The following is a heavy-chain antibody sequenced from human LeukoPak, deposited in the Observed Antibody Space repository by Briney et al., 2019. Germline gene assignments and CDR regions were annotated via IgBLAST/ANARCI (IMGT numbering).Heavy chain of an antibody. V-gene: IGHV1-2*02. J-gene: IGHJ4*02. CDR2: INPRSGDT. CDR3: AREGDAAGNLFDY. Sequence: ASVTVSCKASGYIFTAYYIHWVRQAPGQGLEWMGWINPRSGDTSYGQKFQGRVTMTREKSVSTAYMELSRLTSDDTAVYWCAREGDAAGNLFDYWGQGALVTVSS. CDR1: GYIFTAYY. D-gene: IGHD6-19*01.